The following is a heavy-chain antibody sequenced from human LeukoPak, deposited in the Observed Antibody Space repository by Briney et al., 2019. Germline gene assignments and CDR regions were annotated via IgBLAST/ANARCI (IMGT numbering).Heavy chain of an antibody. J-gene: IGHJ4*02. D-gene: IGHD6-13*01. V-gene: IGHV1-8*01. CDR1: GYTFTSYD. CDR2: MNPNSGNT. CDR3: ARRSIAAAGFDY. Sequence: ASVKVSCKASGYTFTSYDINWVRQATGQGLEWMGRMNPNSGNTGYAQKFQGRVTMTRNTSISTAYMELSSLRSEDTAVYYCARRSIAAAGFDYWGQGTLVTVSS.